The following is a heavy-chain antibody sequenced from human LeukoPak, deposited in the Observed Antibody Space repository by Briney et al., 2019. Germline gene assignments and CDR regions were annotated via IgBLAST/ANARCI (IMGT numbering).Heavy chain of an antibody. CDR3: ARERVATIHVDAFDI. CDR2: ISSSGSTI. CDR1: GFTFSSYE. D-gene: IGHD5-24*01. J-gene: IGHJ3*02. V-gene: IGHV3-48*03. Sequence: GGSLRLPCAASGFTFSSYEMNWVRQAPGKGLEWVSYISSSGSTIYYADTVKGRFTISRDNAKNSLYLQMNSLRAEDTAVYYCARERVATIHVDAFDIWGQGTMVTVSS.